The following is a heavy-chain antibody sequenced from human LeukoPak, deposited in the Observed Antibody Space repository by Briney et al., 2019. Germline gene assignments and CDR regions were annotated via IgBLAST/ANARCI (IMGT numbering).Heavy chain of an antibody. Sequence: PGGSLRLSCAASGFTLSDQYMDWVRQAPGKGLEWTGRSRNKANRHSTEYAASVEGRFSISRDDSGNLMYLQMNGLKIEDTALYFCTRDGGKRGNSAFDIWGQGTEVTVAS. CDR2: SRNKANRHST. CDR1: GFTLSDQY. D-gene: IGHD2/OR15-2a*01. CDR3: TRDGGKRGNSAFDI. J-gene: IGHJ3*02. V-gene: IGHV3-72*01.